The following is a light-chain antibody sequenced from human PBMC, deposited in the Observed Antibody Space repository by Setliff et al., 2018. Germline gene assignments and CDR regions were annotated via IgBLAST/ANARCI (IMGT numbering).Light chain of an antibody. CDR1: TGDVTNTNY. Sequence: QAVVTQEASLTVSPGGTVTLTCGSSTGDVTNTNYPYWFQHRGPRTLIYDTNIAHSWAPARFSGSLLGGKAALTLSGAQFEDEAEYFCSFAFGGFGVFGGGTKVTVL. CDR3: SFAFGGFGV. J-gene: IGLJ3*02. CDR2: DTN. V-gene: IGLV7-46*01.